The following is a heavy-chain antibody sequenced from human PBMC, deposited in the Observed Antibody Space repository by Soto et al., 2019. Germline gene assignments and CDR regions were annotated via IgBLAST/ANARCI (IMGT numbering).Heavy chain of an antibody. D-gene: IGHD2-2*01. CDR3: ARDLGVVVPAALTYYYGMDV. J-gene: IGHJ6*02. Sequence: GASVKVSCKASGGTFSSYAISWVRQAPGQGLEWMGGIIPIFGTANYAQKFQGRVTITADESTSTAYMELSSLRSEDTAVYYCARDLGVVVPAALTYYYGMDVWGQGTTVTVS. CDR1: GGTFSSYA. V-gene: IGHV1-69*13. CDR2: IIPIFGTA.